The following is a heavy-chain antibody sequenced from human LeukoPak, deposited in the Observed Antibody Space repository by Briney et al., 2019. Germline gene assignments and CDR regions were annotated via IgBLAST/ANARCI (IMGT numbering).Heavy chain of an antibody. CDR3: ARKGIYYYYCYMDV. J-gene: IGHJ6*03. V-gene: IGHV3-11*04. CDR2: ISGSGSTM. CDR1: GFTFSDYY. Sequence: PGGSLRLSCAASGFTFSDYYMSWIRRAPGKGLEWVSYISGSGSTMYYADSVKGRFTISRDNAKNSLYLQMNSLRAEDTAVYYCARKGIYYYYCYMDVWGKGTTVTVSS.